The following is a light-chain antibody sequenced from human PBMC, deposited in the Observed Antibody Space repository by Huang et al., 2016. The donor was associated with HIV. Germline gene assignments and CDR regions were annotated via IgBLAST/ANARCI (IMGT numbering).Light chain of an antibody. V-gene: IGKV1-5*03. J-gene: IGKJ2*01. CDR1: QRISRW. CDR2: EAS. CDR3: QQYNLYSFT. Sequence: IQLTQSPSTLSASVGDRVTITCRASQRISRWLAWYQQKPGKAPQRLIYEASSLASGVPSRFSGSGSETEFTLTISTLQPDDSATYYCQQYNLYSFTFGQGTKLEIK.